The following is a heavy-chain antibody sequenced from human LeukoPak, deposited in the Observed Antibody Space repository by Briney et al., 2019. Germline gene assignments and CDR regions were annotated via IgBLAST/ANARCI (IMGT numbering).Heavy chain of an antibody. D-gene: IGHD4/OR15-4a*01. CDR3: ARDLWGWGSDYLDY. J-gene: IGHJ4*02. CDR2: ISPNSGAT. Sequence: ASVKVSCKASGYTFTDYYVHWVRLVPGQGLEWMGRISPNSGATNYAEKFRGRVTMARDTSINTVYMEMSSLRSDDTAVYYCARDLWGWGSDYLDYWCQGTLVTDSS. CDR1: GYTFTDYY. V-gene: IGHV1-2*06.